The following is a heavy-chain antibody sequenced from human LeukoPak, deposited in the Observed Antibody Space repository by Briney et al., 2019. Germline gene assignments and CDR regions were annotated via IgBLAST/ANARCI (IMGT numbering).Heavy chain of an antibody. V-gene: IGHV1-18*01. CDR1: GYTFTGYG. CDR3: ARDLSYDSSGYYRNDAFDI. D-gene: IGHD3-22*01. CDR2: ISAYNGNT. J-gene: IGHJ3*02. Sequence: GASVKVSCKASGYTFTGYGISWVRQAPGQGLEWMGWISAYNGNTNYAQKLQGRVTMTTDTSTSTAYMELRSLRSDDTAVYYCARDLSYDSSGYYRNDAFDIWGQGTMVTVSS.